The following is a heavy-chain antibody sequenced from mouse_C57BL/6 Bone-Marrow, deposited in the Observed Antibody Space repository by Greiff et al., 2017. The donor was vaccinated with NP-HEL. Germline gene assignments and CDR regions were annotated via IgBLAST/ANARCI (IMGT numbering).Heavy chain of an antibody. CDR3: ARAPLWYLAWFAY. Sequence: QVQLQQSDAELVKPGASVKISCKASGYTFTDYTIHWMKQRPEQGLEWIGYIYPSDGSTKYNEKFKGKATLTADKSSSTAYMQLNSLTSEDSAVYFCARAPLWYLAWFAYWGQGTLVTVSA. CDR2: IYPSDGST. D-gene: IGHD2-1*01. J-gene: IGHJ3*01. V-gene: IGHV1-78*01. CDR1: GYTFTDYT.